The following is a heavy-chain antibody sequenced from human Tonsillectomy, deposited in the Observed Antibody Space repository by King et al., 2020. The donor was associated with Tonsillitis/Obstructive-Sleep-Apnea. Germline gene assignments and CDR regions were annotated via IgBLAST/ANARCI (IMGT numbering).Heavy chain of an antibody. Sequence: VQLVESGGGVVQPGRSLRLSGAASGFSFSSYAMYWVRQATGKGLEWVAVISYDGSKKHYSDSVKGRFTISRDNSKNTLYLQMNSLRSEDTAVYYCARNWGMIVGVTPFLDGWGEGTSVSVSS. V-gene: IGHV3-30*04. J-gene: IGHJ6*04. CDR1: GFSFSSYA. D-gene: IGHD1-26*01. CDR3: ARNWGMIVGVTPFLDG. CDR2: ISYDGSKK.